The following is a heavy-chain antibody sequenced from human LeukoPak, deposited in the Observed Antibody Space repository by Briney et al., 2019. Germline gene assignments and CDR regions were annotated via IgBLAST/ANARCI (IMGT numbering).Heavy chain of an antibody. D-gene: IGHD4-17*01. CDR3: ARGVDYGDYRPFDY. V-gene: IGHV4-39*07. CDR1: GGSISSSNYY. Sequence: SETLSLTCTVSGGSISSSNYYWGWIRQPPGKGLEWIGSIYYSGSTYYSPSLKSRVTISVDTSKNQFSLKLSSVTAADTAVYYCARGVDYGDYRPFDYWGQGTLVTVSS. CDR2: IYYSGST. J-gene: IGHJ4*02.